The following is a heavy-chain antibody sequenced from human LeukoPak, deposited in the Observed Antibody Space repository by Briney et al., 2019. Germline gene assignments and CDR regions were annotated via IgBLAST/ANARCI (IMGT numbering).Heavy chain of an antibody. CDR1: GGSISSYY. V-gene: IGHV4-59*01. D-gene: IGHD1-26*01. CDR2: IYDSGST. CDR3: ARSIGGSYPPVAFDI. J-gene: IGHJ3*02. Sequence: SETLSLTCTVPGGSISSYYWSWIRQPPGKGLEWIGCIYDSGSTNYNPSLKSRVTISVDTSKNQFSLRLSSVTAADTAVYYCARSIGGSYPPVAFDIWGQGTMVTVSS.